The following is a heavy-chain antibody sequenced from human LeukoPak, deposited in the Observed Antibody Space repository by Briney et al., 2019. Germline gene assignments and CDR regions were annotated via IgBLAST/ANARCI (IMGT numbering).Heavy chain of an antibody. Sequence: SETLSLTCTVSGGSISSYYWSWIRQPAGKGLEWIGRIYTSGSTNYNPSLKSRVTMSVDTSKNQFSLKLSSVTAADTAVYYCARRSFGGSYSDWYFDLWGRGTLVTVSS. CDR1: GGSISSYY. CDR3: ARRSFGGSYSDWYFDL. CDR2: IYTSGST. D-gene: IGHD1-26*01. V-gene: IGHV4-4*07. J-gene: IGHJ2*01.